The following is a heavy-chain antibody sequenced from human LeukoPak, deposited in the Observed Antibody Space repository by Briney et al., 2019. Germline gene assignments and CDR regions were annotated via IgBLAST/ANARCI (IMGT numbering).Heavy chain of an antibody. CDR1: GFTFSSYS. V-gene: IGHV3-21*01. J-gene: IGHJ4*02. CDR3: ARMWPREGYFDY. Sequence: GGSLRLSCAASGFTFSSYSMNWVRQAPGKGLEWVSSISSSSSYIYYADSVKGRFTISRDNAKNSLYLQMNSLGAEDTAVYYCARMWPREGYFDYWGQGTLVTVSS. D-gene: IGHD2-21*01. CDR2: ISSSSSYI.